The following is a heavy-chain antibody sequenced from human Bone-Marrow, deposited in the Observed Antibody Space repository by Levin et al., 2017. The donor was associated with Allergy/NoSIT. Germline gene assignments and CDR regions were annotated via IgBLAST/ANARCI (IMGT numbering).Heavy chain of an antibody. CDR1: GYTFTSYD. D-gene: IGHD3-22*01. V-gene: IGHV1-8*01. CDR2: MNPNSGNT. J-gene: IGHJ4*02. Sequence: ASVKVSCKASGYTFTSYDINWVRQATGQGLEWMGWMNPNSGNTGYAQTFQGRVTMTRDTSISTAYMELSSLRSEDTAVYYCAKGPFYYDSGGYQKGGIDYWGQGTLVTVSS. CDR3: AKGPFYYDSGGYQKGGIDY.